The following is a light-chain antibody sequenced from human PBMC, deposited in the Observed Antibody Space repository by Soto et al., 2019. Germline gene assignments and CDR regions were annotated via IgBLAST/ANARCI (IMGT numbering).Light chain of an antibody. Sequence: DIQMTQSPSSLSASVGDRVTITCRASQVINSYLAWYQQKLGKVPKLLISAASTLQSGVPSRFSGSGSGTDFTLTISSLQPEDVATYYCQKYSSVITFGQGTRLEIK. V-gene: IGKV1-27*01. CDR2: AAS. CDR3: QKYSSVIT. CDR1: QVINSY. J-gene: IGKJ5*01.